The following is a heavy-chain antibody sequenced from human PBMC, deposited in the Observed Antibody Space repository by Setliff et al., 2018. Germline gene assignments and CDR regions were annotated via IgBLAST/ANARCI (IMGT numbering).Heavy chain of an antibody. D-gene: IGHD6-13*01. CDR3: ARSAGYSSSWYNYYYGMDV. CDR1: GYSISSGYY. CDR2: IYHSGST. J-gene: IGHJ6*02. V-gene: IGHV4-38-2*01. Sequence: PSETLSLTCAVSGYSISSGYYWGWIRQPPGKGLEWIGSIYHSGSTYYNPSLKSRVTISVDTSKNQFSRKLSSVTAADTAVYYCARSAGYSSSWYNYYYGMDVWGQGTTVTVSS.